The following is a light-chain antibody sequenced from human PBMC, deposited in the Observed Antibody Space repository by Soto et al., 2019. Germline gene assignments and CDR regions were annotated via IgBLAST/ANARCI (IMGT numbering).Light chain of an antibody. CDR3: QKYDSAPYT. Sequence: DIQMTQSPSSLSASVGDRVTITCRASQGFGNSLAWFQQKAGSIPKLLIYSASTLQSGVPSRFSGSGSGTHFTLTISSLQHEDVATYYCQKYDSAPYTFGQGTNLEIK. CDR2: SAS. CDR1: QGFGNS. V-gene: IGKV1-27*01. J-gene: IGKJ2*01.